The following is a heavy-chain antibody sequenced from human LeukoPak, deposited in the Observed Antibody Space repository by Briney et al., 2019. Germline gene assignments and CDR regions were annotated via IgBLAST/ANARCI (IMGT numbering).Heavy chain of an antibody. CDR1: GYTFTGYY. J-gene: IGHJ6*03. V-gene: IGHV1-2*02. CDR3: ARDQGMGLLRYYTDV. CDR2: INPNSGGT. D-gene: IGHD3-22*01. Sequence: EASVKVSCKASGYTFTGYYMHWVRQAPGQGLEWMGWINPNSGGTNYAQKFQGRVTMTRDTSISTAYMELSRLRSDDTAVYYCARDQGMGLLRYYTDVWGKGTTVTISS.